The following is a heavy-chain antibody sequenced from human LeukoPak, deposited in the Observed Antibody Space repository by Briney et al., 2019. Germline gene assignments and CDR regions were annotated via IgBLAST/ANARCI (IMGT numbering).Heavy chain of an antibody. D-gene: IGHD4-17*01. J-gene: IGHJ4*02. CDR1: GGTFSSYA. V-gene: IGHV1-69*05. Sequence: SVKVSCKASGGTFSSYAFSWVRQAPGQGLEWMGGIIPIVGTTNYAQMFQGRVTMTRDTSTSTVYMELSSLRSEDTAVYYCARDRGSTVTISGGWFDYWGQGTLVTVSS. CDR3: ARDRGSTVTISGGWFDY. CDR2: IIPIVGTT.